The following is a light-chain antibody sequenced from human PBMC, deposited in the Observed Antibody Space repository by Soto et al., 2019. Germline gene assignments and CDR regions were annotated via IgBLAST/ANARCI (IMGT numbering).Light chain of an antibody. CDR2: SDN. CDR3: ATWADSLNTYV. Sequence: QSVLTQPPSASVTPGQRVAISCSGSSSNIAGNAVNWFQQLPGTAPKLLIYSDNHRPSGVPDRFSGSKSGTSASLAISGLQSEDEADYYCATWADSLNTYVFGAGTKVTVL. J-gene: IGLJ1*01. V-gene: IGLV1-44*01. CDR1: SSNIAGNA.